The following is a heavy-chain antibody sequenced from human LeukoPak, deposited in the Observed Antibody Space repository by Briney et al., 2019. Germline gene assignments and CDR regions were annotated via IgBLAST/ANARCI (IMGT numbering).Heavy chain of an antibody. CDR1: GGSFSGYY. CDR3: ARDGYGSGSYYNVY. J-gene: IGHJ4*02. V-gene: IGHV4-34*01. D-gene: IGHD3-10*01. Sequence: SETLSLTCAVYGGSFSGYYWSWIRQPPGKGLEWIGEINHSGSANYNPSLKSRVTISVDTSKNQFSLKLSSVTAADTAVYYCARDGYGSGSYYNVYWGQGTLVTVSS. CDR2: INHSGSA.